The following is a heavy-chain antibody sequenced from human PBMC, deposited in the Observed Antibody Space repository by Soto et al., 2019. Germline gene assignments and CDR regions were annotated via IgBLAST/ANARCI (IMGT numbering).Heavy chain of an antibody. D-gene: IGHD2-21*01. CDR1: GYNFKTYG. J-gene: IGHJ3*01. Sequence: QVHLVQSGTEVKNPGASVKVSCKASGYNFKTYGISWVRQAPGQGLEWMGWISAYTGVTEYAQRFQGRLTVTTDTPTNTAYMELRTLGFDDTAVYYCASAFEVAPDAFDLWGQGTLVTISA. CDR2: ISAYTGVT. CDR3: ASAFEVAPDAFDL. V-gene: IGHV1-18*01.